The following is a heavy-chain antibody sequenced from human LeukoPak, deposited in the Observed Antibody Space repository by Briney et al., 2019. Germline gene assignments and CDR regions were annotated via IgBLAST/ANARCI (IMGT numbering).Heavy chain of an antibody. J-gene: IGHJ3*02. CDR2: IIPIFGTA. D-gene: IGHD5/OR15-5a*01. CDR1: GYTFTSYG. Sequence: ASVKVSCKASGYTFTSYGISWVRQAPGQGLEWMGGIIPIFGTANYAQKFQGRVTITTDESTSTAYMELSSLRSEDTAVYYCARVYAQDHAFDIWGQGTMVTVSS. V-gene: IGHV1-69*05. CDR3: ARVYAQDHAFDI.